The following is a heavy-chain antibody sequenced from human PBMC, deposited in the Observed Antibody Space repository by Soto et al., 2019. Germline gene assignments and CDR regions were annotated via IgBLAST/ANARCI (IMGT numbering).Heavy chain of an antibody. CDR3: ARDSVATRNWFDP. J-gene: IGHJ5*02. CDR2: IYYSGST. D-gene: IGHD5-12*01. Sequence: SETLSLTCTVSGGSISSYYWSWIRQPPGKGLEWIGYIYYSGSTNYNPSLKSRVTISVDTSKNQFSLKLSSVTAADTAVYYCARDSVATRNWFDPWGQGTLVTVSS. V-gene: IGHV4-59*01. CDR1: GGSISSYY.